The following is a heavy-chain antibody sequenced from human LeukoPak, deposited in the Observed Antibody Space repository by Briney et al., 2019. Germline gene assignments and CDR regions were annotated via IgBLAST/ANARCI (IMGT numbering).Heavy chain of an antibody. V-gene: IGHV1-18*01. D-gene: IGHD6-6*01. CDR3: ARSGGSSFPRQIFDY. J-gene: IGHJ4*02. Sequence: EASVEVSCKTSGYTSTSYGVTWVRQAPGQGLEWMGWISGYNGNTKYAQKVQGKVTMTTDTSTSTAYMELRSLRSDDTAVYYCARSGGSSFPRQIFDYWGQGTLVTVSS. CDR2: ISGYNGNT. CDR1: GYTSTSYG.